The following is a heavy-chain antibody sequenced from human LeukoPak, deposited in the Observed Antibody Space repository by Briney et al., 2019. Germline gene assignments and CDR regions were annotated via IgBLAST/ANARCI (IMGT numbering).Heavy chain of an antibody. J-gene: IGHJ6*03. Sequence: GGSLRLSCAASGFTFSSYSMNWVRQAPGKGLEWVSSISSSSSYIYYADSVKGRFTISRDNAKNSLYLQMNSLRAEDTAVYYCARHAASPYDFWSGYYTDYYYYMDVWGKGTTATVSS. CDR2: ISSSSSYI. CDR3: ARHAASPYDFWSGYYTDYYYYMDV. D-gene: IGHD3-3*01. V-gene: IGHV3-21*01. CDR1: GFTFSSYS.